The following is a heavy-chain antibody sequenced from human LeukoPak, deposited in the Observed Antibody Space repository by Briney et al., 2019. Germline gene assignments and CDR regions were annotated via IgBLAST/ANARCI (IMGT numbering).Heavy chain of an antibody. Sequence: GGSLRLSCAASGFTVSSNYMSWVRQAPGKGLEWVSVIYSGGSTYYADSVKGRFTISRDNSKNTLYLQMNSLRAEDTAVYYCARHSNDLWSGCYTFDYWGQGTLVTVSS. CDR1: GFTVSSNY. CDR2: IYSGGST. J-gene: IGHJ4*02. V-gene: IGHV3-53*01. CDR3: ARHSNDLWSGCYTFDY. D-gene: IGHD3-3*01.